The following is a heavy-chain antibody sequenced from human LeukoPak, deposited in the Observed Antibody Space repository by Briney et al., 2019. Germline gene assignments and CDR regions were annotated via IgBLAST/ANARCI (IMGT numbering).Heavy chain of an antibody. Sequence: SETLSLTCAVYGGSFSGYYWSWIRQPPGKGLEWIGEINHSGSTNYNPSLKSRVTISVDTSKNQFSLKLSSVTAADTAVYYCARRTAWGSDAFDIWGQGTIVTVSS. CDR3: ARRTAWGSDAFDI. CDR2: INHSGST. J-gene: IGHJ3*02. V-gene: IGHV4-34*01. D-gene: IGHD7-27*01. CDR1: GGSFSGYY.